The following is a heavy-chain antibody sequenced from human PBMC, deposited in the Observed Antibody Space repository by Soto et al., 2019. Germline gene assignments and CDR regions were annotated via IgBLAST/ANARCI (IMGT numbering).Heavy chain of an antibody. Sequence: GGSLRLSCAASGFTFSSYAMSWVRQAPGKGLEWVSAISGSGGSTYYADSVKGRFTISRDNSKNTLYLQMNSLRAEETAVYYCAKGLGSPGYYYYMYVWGKGTTVTVSS. J-gene: IGHJ6*03. CDR3: AKGLGSPGYYYYMYV. CDR1: GFTFSSYA. CDR2: ISGSGGST. D-gene: IGHD2-21*01. V-gene: IGHV3-23*01.